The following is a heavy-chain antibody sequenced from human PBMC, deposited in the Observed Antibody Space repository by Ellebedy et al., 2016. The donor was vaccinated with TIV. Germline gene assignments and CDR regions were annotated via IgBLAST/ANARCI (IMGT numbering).Heavy chain of an antibody. V-gene: IGHV4-59*12. CDR3: ARDGDSSGPQED. Sequence: SETLSLTCTVSGGSISSYYWSWIRQPPGKGLEWIGYIYYSGSTYYNPSLKSRVTISVDTSKNQFSLQLSSVTAADTAVYHCARDGDSSGPQEDWGQGTLVTVSS. CDR1: GGSISSYY. CDR2: IYYSGST. D-gene: IGHD3-22*01. J-gene: IGHJ4*02.